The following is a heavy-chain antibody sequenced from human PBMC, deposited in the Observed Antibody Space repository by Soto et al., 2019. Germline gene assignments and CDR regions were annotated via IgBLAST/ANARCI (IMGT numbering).Heavy chain of an antibody. CDR3: ARDRRPSIYSGLAV. J-gene: IGHJ6*02. CDR1: GFTFSDYA. CDR2: IDGSSATT. D-gene: IGHD2-2*01. Sequence: EVQLLESGGGLVQPGGSLRLSCAASGFTFSDYAMSWVRQAPGKGLEWVSAIDGSSATTSYADSVKGRFTISRDSSKNTLLLHRSRLRAEDTAVYYCARDRRPSIYSGLAVWGQGTTVIVSS. V-gene: IGHV3-23*01.